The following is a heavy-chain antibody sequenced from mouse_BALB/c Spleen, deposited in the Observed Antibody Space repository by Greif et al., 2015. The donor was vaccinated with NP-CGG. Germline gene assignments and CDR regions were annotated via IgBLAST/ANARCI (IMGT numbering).Heavy chain of an antibody. CDR2: INPSTGYT. CDR3: ARSNGYARIAY. D-gene: IGHD2-2*01. Sequence: QVQLKQSGAELAKPGASVKMSCKASGYTFTSYWMHWVKQRPGQGLEWIGYINPSTGYTEYNQKFKDKATLTADKSSSTAYMQLSSLTSEDSAVYYCARSNGYARIAYWGQGTLVTVSA. V-gene: IGHV1-7*01. CDR1: GYTFTSYW. J-gene: IGHJ3*01.